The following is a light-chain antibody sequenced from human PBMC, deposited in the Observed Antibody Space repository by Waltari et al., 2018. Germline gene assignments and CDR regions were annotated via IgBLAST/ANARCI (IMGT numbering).Light chain of an antibody. CDR1: QSLPKWY. V-gene: IGKV3-20*01. Sequence: VLTQSPGTLSLPPGESATLACRASQSLPKWYLAWYQQKPGQAPSRLIYGASSRAPGNPDRFSGSGSGTDFTLTISRLEPEDFAVYYCQQYGSSVLYTFGQGTKLEI. J-gene: IGKJ2*01. CDR3: QQYGSSVLYT. CDR2: GAS.